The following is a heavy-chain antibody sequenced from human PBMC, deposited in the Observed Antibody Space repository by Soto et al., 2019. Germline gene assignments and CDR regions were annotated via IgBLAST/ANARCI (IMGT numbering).Heavy chain of an antibody. CDR2: IYYSGST. Sequence: QVQLQESGPGLVKPSQTLSLTCTVSGGSISSGDYYWSWIRQPPGKGLEWIGYIYYSGSTYYNPSLKSRFTISVDTSKTQSSLKLSSVTAADTAVYYCASYYDSSGSPSYYFDYWGQGTLVTVSS. D-gene: IGHD3-22*01. CDR3: ASYYDSSGSPSYYFDY. CDR1: GGSISSGDYY. V-gene: IGHV4-30-4*01. J-gene: IGHJ4*02.